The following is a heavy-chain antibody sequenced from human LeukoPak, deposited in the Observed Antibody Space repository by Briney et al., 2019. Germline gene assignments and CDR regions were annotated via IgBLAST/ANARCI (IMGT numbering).Heavy chain of an antibody. Sequence: PGGSLRLSCAASGLTFSNYAMHWVRQAPGKGLEWVAFIRNDGNEIYYADSVKGRFTISGDNSRDTLYFQMNSLIYEDTAVYYCAKTGFQWGEYFYYMDVWGKGTTVTVSS. J-gene: IGHJ6*03. CDR3: AKTGFQWGEYFYYMDV. CDR2: IRNDGNEI. D-gene: IGHD1-14*01. V-gene: IGHV3-30*02. CDR1: GLTFSNYA.